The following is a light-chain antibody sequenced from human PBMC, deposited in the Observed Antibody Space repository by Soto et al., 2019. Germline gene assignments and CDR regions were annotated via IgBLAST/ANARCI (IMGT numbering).Light chain of an antibody. CDR2: DAS. Sequence: MTQSPSTLSVSPGERVILSCRASQRISNDLAWYQQKAGQAPRLLIYDASTRATGIPARFSGSGSGTEFTLTISSLQSEDVAVYYCQQYYDAHITFGQGTRLAIK. CDR3: QQYYDAHIT. CDR1: QRISND. J-gene: IGKJ5*01. V-gene: IGKV3-15*01.